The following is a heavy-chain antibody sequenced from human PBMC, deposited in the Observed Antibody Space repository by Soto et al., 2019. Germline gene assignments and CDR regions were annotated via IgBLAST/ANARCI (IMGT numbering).Heavy chain of an antibody. D-gene: IGHD6-25*01. Sequence: QVQLVQSGAEVKKPGSSVKVPCKASGGTFSSYTISWVRQAPGQGLEWMGRIIPILGIANYAQKFQGRVTITADKSTSTAYMELSSLRSEDTAVYYCAREGYSSVDYWGQGTLVTVSS. V-gene: IGHV1-69*08. CDR3: AREGYSSVDY. CDR1: GGTFSSYT. CDR2: IIPILGIA. J-gene: IGHJ4*02.